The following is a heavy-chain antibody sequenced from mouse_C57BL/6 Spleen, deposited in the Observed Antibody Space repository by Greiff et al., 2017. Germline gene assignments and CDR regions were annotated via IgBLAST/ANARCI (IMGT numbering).Heavy chain of an antibody. CDR2: IYPGDGDT. Sequence: SGPELVKPGASVKISCKASGYAFSSSWMNWVKQRPGKGLEWIGRIYPGDGDTNYNGKFKGKATLTADKSSSTAYMQLSSLTSEDSAVYFCARTEGTWDARDYWGQGTSVTVSS. CDR1: GYAFSSSW. V-gene: IGHV1-82*01. CDR3: ARTEGTWDARDY. J-gene: IGHJ4*01. D-gene: IGHD3-3*01.